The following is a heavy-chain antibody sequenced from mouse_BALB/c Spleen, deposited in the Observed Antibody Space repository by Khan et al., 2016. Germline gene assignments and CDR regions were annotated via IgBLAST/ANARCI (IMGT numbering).Heavy chain of an antibody. CDR3: ARSGWVHYFDY. D-gene: IGHD3-1*01. J-gene: IGHJ2*01. CDR1: GYTFTDYS. V-gene: IGHV9-2-1*01. Sequence: QIQLVQSGPELKKPGETVKISCKASGYTFTDYSMHWVKQAPGKGLKWMGWINTETGEPTYADDFKGRFAFSLETSASTAYLQINNLKNENTATYFCARSGWVHYFDYWGQGTTLTVSS. CDR2: INTETGEP.